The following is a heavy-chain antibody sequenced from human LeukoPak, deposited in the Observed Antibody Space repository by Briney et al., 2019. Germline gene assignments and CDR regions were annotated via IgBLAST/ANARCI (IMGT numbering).Heavy chain of an antibody. J-gene: IGHJ4*02. Sequence: GGSLRLSCAASQISNWVRQAPGKGLERVGYILGTGSTTSYADSVKGRFIISRDNAKASLYLHMNSLRDEDTAVYYCARSPRNPKVYFDYWGQGALVTVSS. V-gene: IGHV3-48*02. CDR1: QIS. CDR3: ARSPRNPKVYFDY. D-gene: IGHD1-14*01. CDR2: ILGTGSTT.